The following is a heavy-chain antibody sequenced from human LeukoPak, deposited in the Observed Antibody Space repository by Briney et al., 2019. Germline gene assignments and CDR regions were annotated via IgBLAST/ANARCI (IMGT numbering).Heavy chain of an antibody. D-gene: IGHD5-24*01. CDR3: ARQLAGWLQFSSFDY. CDR1: GASISSGSYY. J-gene: IGHJ4*02. Sequence: SETLSLTCTVSGASISSGSYYWSWLRQPAGKGLEWIGRIYTSGSTNYNPSLKSRVTISVDTSKNQFSLKLSSVTAADTAVYYCARQLAGWLQFSSFDYWGQGTLVTVSS. V-gene: IGHV4-61*02. CDR2: IYTSGST.